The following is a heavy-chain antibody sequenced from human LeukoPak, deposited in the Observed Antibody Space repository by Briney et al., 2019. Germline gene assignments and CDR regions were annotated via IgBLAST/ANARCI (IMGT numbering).Heavy chain of an antibody. Sequence: PGGSLRLSCAASGFTFDDYAMHWVRQAPGKGLEWVSGISWNSGSIGYADSVKGRFTISRDNAKNSLYLQMNSLRAEDTALYYCAKGLFSSSWHPAWFDPWGQGTLVTVSS. J-gene: IGHJ5*02. CDR3: AKGLFSSSWHPAWFDP. CDR1: GFTFDDYA. D-gene: IGHD6-13*01. CDR2: ISWNSGSI. V-gene: IGHV3-9*01.